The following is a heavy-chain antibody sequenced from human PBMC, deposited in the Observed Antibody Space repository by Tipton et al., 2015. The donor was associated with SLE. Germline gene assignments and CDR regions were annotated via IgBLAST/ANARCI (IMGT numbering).Heavy chain of an antibody. Sequence: TLSLTCTVSGGSISSYYWSWIRQPPGKGLEWIGYIYSSGSTNYNPSLQSRVTISVDTSRNQFSLKLSSVTAADTAVYHCASSQYCSDSSCYSFDYWGQGTLVTVSS. CDR1: GGSISSYY. CDR3: ASSQYCSDSSCYSFDY. CDR2: IYSSGST. V-gene: IGHV4-59*08. J-gene: IGHJ4*02. D-gene: IGHD2-2*02.